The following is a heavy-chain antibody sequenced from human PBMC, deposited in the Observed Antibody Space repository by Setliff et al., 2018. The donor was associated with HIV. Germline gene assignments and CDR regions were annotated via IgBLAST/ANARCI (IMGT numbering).Heavy chain of an antibody. J-gene: IGHJ4*02. Sequence: PGESLKISCAASGFTFSSYEMNWVRQAPGKGLEWVSYISSSGGTIYYADSVKGRFTISRDNAKKSLYLQMNSLRADDTAVYYCARAFSGYYLDYWGQGTLVTVSS. CDR2: ISSSGGTI. CDR1: GFTFSSYE. D-gene: IGHD3-3*01. V-gene: IGHV3-48*03. CDR3: ARAFSGYYLDY.